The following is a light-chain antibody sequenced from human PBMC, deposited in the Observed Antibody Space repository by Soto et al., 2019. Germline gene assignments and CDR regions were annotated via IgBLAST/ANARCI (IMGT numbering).Light chain of an antibody. V-gene: IGKV3-11*01. Sequence: EIVLTQSPATLSLSPGERATLSCRASQSVSSYLAWHQQKPGQAPRLLIYDTSNRATGIPARFSGSGSGTDFTLTISSLQPEDFAVYYCQQRSNWPPLTFGPGTKVDIK. CDR3: QQRSNWPPLT. CDR2: DTS. CDR1: QSVSSY. J-gene: IGKJ3*01.